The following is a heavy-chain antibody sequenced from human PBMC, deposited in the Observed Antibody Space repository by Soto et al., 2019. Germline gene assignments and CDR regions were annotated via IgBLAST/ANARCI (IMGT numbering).Heavy chain of an antibody. CDR1: GYTFTGYY. D-gene: IGHD2-15*01. Sequence: ASVKVSCKASGYTFTGYYMHWVRQAPGQGLEWMGWINPNSGGTNYAQKFQGWVTMTRDTSISTAYMELSRLRSDDMAVYYCASGLGILERDAFDIWGQGTMVTVS. V-gene: IGHV1-2*04. CDR2: INPNSGGT. J-gene: IGHJ3*02. CDR3: ASGLGILERDAFDI.